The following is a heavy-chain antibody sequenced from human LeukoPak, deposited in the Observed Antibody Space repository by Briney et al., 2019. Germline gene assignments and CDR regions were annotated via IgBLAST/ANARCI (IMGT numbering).Heavy chain of an antibody. V-gene: IGHV3-23*01. Sequence: GGSLRLSCAASGFTFSSYAMSWVCQAPGKGLEWVSAISGSGGSTYYADSVKGRFTISRDNSKNTLYLQMNSLRAEDTAVYYCAYDSSGYYDFDYWGQGTLVTVSS. D-gene: IGHD3-22*01. CDR3: AYDSSGYYDFDY. J-gene: IGHJ4*02. CDR2: ISGSGGST. CDR1: GFTFSSYA.